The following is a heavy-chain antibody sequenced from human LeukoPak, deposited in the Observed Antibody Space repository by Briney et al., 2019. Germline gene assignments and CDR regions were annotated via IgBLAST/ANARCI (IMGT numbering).Heavy chain of an antibody. CDR3: TAPYCTNDICPDY. CDR2: IKSRTDGGTT. V-gene: IGHV3-15*01. J-gene: IGHJ4*02. Sequence: GGSLRLSCAASGFTFSSYAMSWVRQAPGKGLEWVGRIKSRTDGGTTDYAAVVKGRFTISRDDSKNTLYLQMNSLKAEDTAVYYCTAPYCTNDICPDYWGQGTLVTVSS. D-gene: IGHD2-8*01. CDR1: GFTFSSYA.